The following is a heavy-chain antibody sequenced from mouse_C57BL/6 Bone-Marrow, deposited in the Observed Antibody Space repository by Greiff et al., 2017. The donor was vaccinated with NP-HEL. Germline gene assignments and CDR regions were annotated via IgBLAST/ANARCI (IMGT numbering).Heavy chain of an antibody. J-gene: IGHJ2*01. CDR1: GYTFTSYT. CDR2: INPSSGYT. CDR3: ARSISNLGY. Sequence: VKLVESGAELARPGASVKMSCKASGYTFTSYTMPWVKQRPGQGLEWIGYINPSSGYTKYNQKFKDKATLTADKSSSTAYMQLSSLTSEDSAVYYCARSISNLGYWGQGTTLTVSS. V-gene: IGHV1-4*01.